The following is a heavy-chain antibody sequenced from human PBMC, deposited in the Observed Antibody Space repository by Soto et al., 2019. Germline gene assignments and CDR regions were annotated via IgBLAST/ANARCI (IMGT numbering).Heavy chain of an antibody. CDR1: GFTFSSYG. J-gene: IGHJ5*02. CDR3: AKDYTSSGWYPWFDP. CDR2: ISYDGSNK. D-gene: IGHD6-19*01. Sequence: PVGSLRLSCAASGFTFSSYGMHWVRQAPGKGLEWVAVISYDGSNKYYADSVKGRFTISRDNSKNTLYLQMNSLRAEDTAVYYCAKDYTSSGWYPWFDPWGQGTLVTVSS. V-gene: IGHV3-30*18.